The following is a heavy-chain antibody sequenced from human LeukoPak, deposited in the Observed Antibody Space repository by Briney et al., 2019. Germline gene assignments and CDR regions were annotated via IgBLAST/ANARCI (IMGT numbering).Heavy chain of an antibody. CDR3: ARDPPYSGSYYFDY. J-gene: IGHJ4*02. Sequence: GGSLRLSCAASGFTFSSYEMNWVRQAPGKGLEWVSYISSSGSTIYYADSVKGRFTISRDNAKNSLYLQMNSLRAEDTAVYYCARDPPYSGSYYFDYWGQGTLVTVSS. D-gene: IGHD1-26*01. CDR2: ISSSGSTI. V-gene: IGHV3-48*03. CDR1: GFTFSSYE.